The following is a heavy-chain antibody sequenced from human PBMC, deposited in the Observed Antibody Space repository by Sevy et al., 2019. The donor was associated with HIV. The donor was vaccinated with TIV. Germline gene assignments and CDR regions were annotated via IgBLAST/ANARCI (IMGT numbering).Heavy chain of an antibody. D-gene: IGHD2-21*01. J-gene: IGHJ4*02. CDR1: GFTFSNVW. Sequence: GGSLRLSCAASGFTFSNVWMSWVRQAPGKGLERVGHIKSRTEDGTPDYAAPVKGRFNISRDDSKSTLYLQMNSLKTEDTAVYYCTTGGSILQHWGQGTLVTISS. CDR2: IKSRTEDGTP. V-gene: IGHV3-15*01. CDR3: TTGGSILQH.